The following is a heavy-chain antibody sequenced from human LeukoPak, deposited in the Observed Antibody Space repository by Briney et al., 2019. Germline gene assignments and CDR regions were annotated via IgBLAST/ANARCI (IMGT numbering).Heavy chain of an antibody. Sequence: SETLSLTCTVSGGSISSYYWSWIRQPPGKGLEWIGYIYYSGSTNYNPSLKSRVTISVDTSKNQFSLKLSSVTAADTAVYYCALTPRGDAFDIWGQGTMVTVSS. CDR2: IYYSGST. V-gene: IGHV4-59*01. D-gene: IGHD1-14*01. CDR3: ALTPRGDAFDI. J-gene: IGHJ3*02. CDR1: GGSISSYY.